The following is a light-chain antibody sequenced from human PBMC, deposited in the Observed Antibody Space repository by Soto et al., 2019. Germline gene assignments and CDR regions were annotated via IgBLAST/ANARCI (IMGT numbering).Light chain of an antibody. J-gene: IGLJ1*01. CDR2: EGT. Sequence: QSVLTKPVSGTGSAGQSIRISCTGKSSDVGSYNLVSWYQQHPGKAPKIKIYEGTKRPSAVSDRFSGSRSGNTASLTISLLQAEHEAAYYCCSYASSSTYVFGTVTKVTVL. V-gene: IGLV2-23*01. CDR1: SSDVGSYNL. CDR3: CSYASSSTYV.